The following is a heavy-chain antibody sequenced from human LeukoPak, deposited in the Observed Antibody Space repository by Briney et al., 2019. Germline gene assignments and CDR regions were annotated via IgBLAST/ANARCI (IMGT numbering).Heavy chain of an antibody. D-gene: IGHD3-16*02. CDR2: INHSGST. J-gene: IGHJ4*02. Sequence: PSETLSLTXAVYGGSFSGYYWSWIRQPPGKGLEWIGEINHSGSTNYNPSLKSRVTISVDTSKNQFSLKLSSVTAADTAVYYCARRSPQYYDYVWGSYRSYYFDYWGQGTLVTVSS. V-gene: IGHV4-34*01. CDR3: ARRSPQYYDYVWGSYRSYYFDY. CDR1: GGSFSGYY.